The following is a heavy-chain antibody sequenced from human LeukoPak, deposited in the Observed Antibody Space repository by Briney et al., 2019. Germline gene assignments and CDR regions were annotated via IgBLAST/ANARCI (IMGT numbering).Heavy chain of an antibody. Sequence: ASVKVSCKASGYTFTSYGISWVRQAPGQGLEWMGWISAYNGNTNYAQKFQGRVTMTTDTSTSTAYMELRSLRSADTAVYYCARGGPTMVRGEDAFDIWGQGTMVTVSS. D-gene: IGHD3-10*01. V-gene: IGHV1-18*01. J-gene: IGHJ3*02. CDR3: ARGGPTMVRGEDAFDI. CDR1: GYTFTSYG. CDR2: ISAYNGNT.